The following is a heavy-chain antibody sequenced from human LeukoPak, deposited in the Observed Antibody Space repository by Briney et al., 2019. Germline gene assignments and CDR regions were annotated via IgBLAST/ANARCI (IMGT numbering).Heavy chain of an antibody. J-gene: IGHJ3*02. Sequence: PSETLSLTCTVSGGSVSSGSYYWSWIRQPPGKGLEWIGYIYYSGSTSYNPSLKSRVTISVDTSKNQFSLKLSSVTAADTAVYYCARDTPYGSGSYAFDIWGQGTMVTVSS. CDR1: GGSVSSGSYY. CDR2: IYYSGST. V-gene: IGHV4-61*01. CDR3: ARDTPYGSGSYAFDI. D-gene: IGHD3-10*01.